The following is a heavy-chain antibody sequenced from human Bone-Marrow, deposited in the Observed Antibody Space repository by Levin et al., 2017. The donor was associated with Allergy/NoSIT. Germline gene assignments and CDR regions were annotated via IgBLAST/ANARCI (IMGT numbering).Heavy chain of an antibody. CDR1: GFTFSRYD. CDR3: ARVADYFYMDV. Sequence: AGGSLRLSCAASGFTFSRYDMHWVRQATGKGLEWVSGIGVGGETYYPVSVKGRFTISREDAKNSLSLQMNSLRTEDTAVYYCARVADYFYMDVWGKGTTVTVS. V-gene: IGHV3-13*04. J-gene: IGHJ6*03. D-gene: IGHD2-15*01. CDR2: IGVGGET.